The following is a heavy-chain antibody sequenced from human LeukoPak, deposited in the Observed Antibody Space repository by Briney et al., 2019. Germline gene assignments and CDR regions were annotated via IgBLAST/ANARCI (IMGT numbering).Heavy chain of an antibody. J-gene: IGHJ3*02. Sequence: PSETLSLTCTVSGGSISSSSYYWGWVRQPPGKGLEWLGSIYYSGSTYYNPSLKRRVTISVDTSKNQFSLKLSSVTAADTAVYYCARLLLYYYDSSGYYHDAFDIWGLGTMVTVSS. V-gene: IGHV4-39*01. CDR3: ARLLLYYYDSSGYYHDAFDI. CDR2: IYYSGST. D-gene: IGHD3-22*01. CDR1: GGSISSSSYY.